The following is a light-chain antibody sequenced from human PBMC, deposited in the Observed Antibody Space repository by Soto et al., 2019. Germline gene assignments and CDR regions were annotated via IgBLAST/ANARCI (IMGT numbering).Light chain of an antibody. V-gene: IGKV3-15*01. CDR2: DAS. CDR3: QQYNNWHPIT. CDR1: ESVSSS. Sequence: EIVLTQSPGTLSLSPGERATLSCRASESVSSSSLAWYQQKPGLATRVLIYDASTRANGIPARFSGSGSGTEFTLTISSLQSEDFAVYYCQQYNNWHPITFGQGTRLEIK. J-gene: IGKJ5*01.